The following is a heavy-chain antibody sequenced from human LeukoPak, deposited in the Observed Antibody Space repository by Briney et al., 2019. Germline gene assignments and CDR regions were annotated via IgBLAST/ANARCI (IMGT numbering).Heavy chain of an antibody. D-gene: IGHD2-21*01. CDR2: IRYDGSNK. CDR3: AKDQHQHIVGVIASDYFDY. J-gene: IGHJ4*02. Sequence: GGSLRLSCAASGFTFSSYGMHWVRQAPGKGLEWVACIRYDGSNKYYADSVKGRFTISRDNSKNTLYLQMNSLRAEDTAVYYCAKDQHQHIVGVIASDYFDYWGQGTLVTVSS. V-gene: IGHV3-30*02. CDR1: GFTFSSYG.